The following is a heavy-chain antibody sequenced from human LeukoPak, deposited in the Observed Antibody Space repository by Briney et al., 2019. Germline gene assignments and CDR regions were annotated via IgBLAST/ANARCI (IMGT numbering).Heavy chain of an antibody. CDR2: INSDGSST. V-gene: IGHV3-74*01. Sequence: GGSLRLSCAASGLTFSRSWMHWVRQAPGKGLVWVSRINSDGSSTNYADSEKGRFTISRDNAKNTLYLQMNSLRAEDTAVYYCARAEIYYYGSGSPDYWGQGTLVTVSS. CDR3: ARAEIYYYGSGSPDY. D-gene: IGHD3-10*01. CDR1: GLTFSRSW. J-gene: IGHJ4*02.